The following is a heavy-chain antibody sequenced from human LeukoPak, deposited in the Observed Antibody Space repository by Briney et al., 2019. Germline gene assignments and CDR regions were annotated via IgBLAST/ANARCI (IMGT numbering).Heavy chain of an antibody. D-gene: IGHD1-1*01. CDR3: AREVHGTTGD. CDR2: IDHSGST. CDR1: GYSINTDYY. V-gene: IGHV4-38-2*02. J-gene: IGHJ4*02. Sequence: PSETLSLTCSVSGYSINTDYYWGWIRPPPGKGLEWIGVIDHSGSTHYNPSLKSRVTISVDTSKNQFSLKLSSVTAADTAVYYCAREVHGTTGDWGQGTLVTVSS.